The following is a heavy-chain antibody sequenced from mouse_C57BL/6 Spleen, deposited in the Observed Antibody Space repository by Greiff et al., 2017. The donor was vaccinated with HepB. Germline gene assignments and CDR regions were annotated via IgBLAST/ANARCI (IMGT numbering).Heavy chain of an antibody. CDR1: GYTFTSYW. CDR2: IDPSDSYT. V-gene: IGHV1-50*01. J-gene: IGHJ4*01. D-gene: IGHD6-1*01. Sequence: QVQLQQSGAELVKPGASVKLSCKASGYTFTSYWMQWVKQRPGQGLEWIGEIDPSDSYTNYNQKFKGKATLTVDTSSSTAYMQLSSLTSEDSAVYYCARQQYYYAMDYWGQGTSVTVSS. CDR3: ARQQYYYAMDY.